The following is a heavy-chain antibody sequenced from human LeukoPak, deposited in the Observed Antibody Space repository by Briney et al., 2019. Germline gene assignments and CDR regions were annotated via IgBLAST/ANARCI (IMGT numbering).Heavy chain of an antibody. J-gene: IGHJ4*02. CDR3: AKVAAGTEGDY. V-gene: IGHV3-9*01. CDR1: GFNFDDYA. D-gene: IGHD6-13*01. Sequence: GRSLRLSCVVSGFNFDDYAMHWVRQAPGKGLEWVSGISWNSGSTGFADSVKGRFTISRDNAKNSLYLQMNSLRAEDTAFYYCAKVAAGTEGDYWGQGTLVTVSS. CDR2: ISWNSGST.